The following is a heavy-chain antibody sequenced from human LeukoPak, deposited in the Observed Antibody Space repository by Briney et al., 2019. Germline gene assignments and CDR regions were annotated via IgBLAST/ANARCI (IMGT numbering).Heavy chain of an antibody. CDR2: IHGGGST. D-gene: IGHD3-3*01. CDR3: VRHDFWSGFKGGDY. CDR1: GFTVSSNY. Sequence: GGSLRLSCAASGFTVSSNYMSWVRQAPGKGLEWVSLIHGGGSTYYADSVKGRFTISRDNSKNSLYLQMNSLRAEDTAFYYCVRHDFWSGFKGGDYWGQGTLVTVSS. V-gene: IGHV3-53*01. J-gene: IGHJ4*02.